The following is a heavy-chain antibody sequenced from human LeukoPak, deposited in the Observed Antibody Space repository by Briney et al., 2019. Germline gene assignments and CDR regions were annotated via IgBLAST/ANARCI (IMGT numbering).Heavy chain of an antibody. J-gene: IGHJ4*02. CDR3: SRHLPYSFGYCDC. D-gene: IGHD5-18*01. CDR2: IYYSGST. Sequence: SETLSLTCTVSGGSISSSSYYWGWIRQPPGKGLEWIGTIYYSGSTYYNPSLKSRVTVSVDTSKNQFSLKLSSVTAADTAVYYCSRHLPYSFGYCDCWGQGTLVTASS. CDR1: GGSISSSSYY. V-gene: IGHV4-39*01.